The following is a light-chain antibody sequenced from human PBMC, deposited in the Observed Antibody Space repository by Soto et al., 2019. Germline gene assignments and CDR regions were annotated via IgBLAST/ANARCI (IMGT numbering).Light chain of an antibody. CDR2: KAS. V-gene: IGKV1-5*03. CDR1: QNIDNW. J-gene: IGKJ1*01. Sequence: DIQMTQSPSTLSASVGDRVTITCRARQNIDNWLAWFQQKPGKAPKVLIYKASNLESGVPSRFSGSGSGTEFTLTISSLQSDDFATYYCQHYYGYSWTFGQGTKVDIK. CDR3: QHYYGYSWT.